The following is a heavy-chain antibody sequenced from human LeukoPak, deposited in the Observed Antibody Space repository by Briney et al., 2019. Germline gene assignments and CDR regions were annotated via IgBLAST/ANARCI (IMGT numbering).Heavy chain of an antibody. D-gene: IGHD2-15*01. J-gene: IGHJ6*02. CDR3: ARYCSGGTCYSGMYV. CDR2: MWYDGTNK. CDR1: GCTFSSYG. V-gene: IGHV3-33*01. Sequence: PGRSLRLTCVASGCTFSSYGMHWVRQAPGKGLEWVALMWYDGTNKYYADSVKGRFTISRDNSKNTLFLQMNSLRDEDTAVYYCARYCSGGTCYSGMYVWGQGTSVTVSS.